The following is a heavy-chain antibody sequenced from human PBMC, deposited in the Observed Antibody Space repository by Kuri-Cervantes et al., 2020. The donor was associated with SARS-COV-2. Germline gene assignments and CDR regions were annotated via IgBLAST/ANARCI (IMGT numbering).Heavy chain of an antibody. CDR3: ARDTFWQLGQYYYYYGMDV. J-gene: IGHJ6*02. CDR2: SYYRGRT. CDR1: GGSISSYY. Sequence: EALKISCTVSGGSISSYYWSWIRQPPGKGLEWIGYSYYRGRTNLNPSLKSRVTISVDTSKNQFSLKLSSVPAADTAVYYRARDTFWQLGQYYYYYGMDVWGQGTMVTVSS. V-gene: IGHV4-59*01. D-gene: IGHD6-6*01.